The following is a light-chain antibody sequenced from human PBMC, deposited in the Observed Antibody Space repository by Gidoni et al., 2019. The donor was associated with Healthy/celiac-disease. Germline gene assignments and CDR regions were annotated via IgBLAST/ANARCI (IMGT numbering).Light chain of an antibody. CDR2: GAS. V-gene: IGKV3-15*01. CDR1: QSVSSN. J-gene: IGKJ1*01. Sequence: EIVMTQSPATLSVSPGERATLSCRASQSVSSNVAWYQHQPGQAPRLLIYGASTRAPGIPARFSGSGSGTEFTLTISSLQSEDFAVYYCQQYNNWPPWTFGQGTKVEIK. CDR3: QQYNNWPPWT.